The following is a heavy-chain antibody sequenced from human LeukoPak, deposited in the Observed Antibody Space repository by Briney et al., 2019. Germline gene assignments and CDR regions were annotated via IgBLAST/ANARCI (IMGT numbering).Heavy chain of an antibody. CDR3: VRNGCSATNCYIFLGDWYFDL. CDR2: IRGNGERT. J-gene: IGHJ2*01. D-gene: IGHD2-2*02. Sequence: GGSLRLSCAASGFPFSSYAMGWVRQAPGKGLEWVSSIRGNGERTFHADSVKGRFTISRDNSKNTVSLQMTSLEAEDTAVYYCVRNGCSATNCYIFLGDWYFDLWGRGTLVTVSS. CDR1: GFPFSSYA. V-gene: IGHV3-23*01.